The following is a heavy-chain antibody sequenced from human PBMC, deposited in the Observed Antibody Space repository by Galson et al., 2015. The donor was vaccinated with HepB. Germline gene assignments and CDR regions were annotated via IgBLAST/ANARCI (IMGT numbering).Heavy chain of an antibody. J-gene: IGHJ1*01. V-gene: IGHV3-9*01. CDR2: TSWTSGQI. CDR3: AKDVQAATGIPQHFQH. Sequence: SLRLSCAASGFTFDDYAMHWVRQAPGKGLEWVSGTSWTSGQIAYADSVRGRFTISRDNAKNSLYLQMNSLRAEDTAFYYCAKDVQAATGIPQHFQHWGQGTLVTVSS. CDR1: GFTFDDYA. D-gene: IGHD6-13*01.